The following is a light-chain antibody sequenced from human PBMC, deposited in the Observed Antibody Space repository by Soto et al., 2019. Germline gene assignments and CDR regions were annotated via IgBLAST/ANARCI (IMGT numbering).Light chain of an antibody. Sequence: DIRMTQSPSTLSASVGDRVTITCRASQSISAWLAWYQQKPGKAPKLLIYDASNLESGVPSRFSGSGSGTEFTLTISSLQPDDFATYYCQHYNSYSEAFGQGTKVDI. CDR1: QSISAW. CDR3: QHYNSYSEA. V-gene: IGKV1-5*01. CDR2: DAS. J-gene: IGKJ1*01.